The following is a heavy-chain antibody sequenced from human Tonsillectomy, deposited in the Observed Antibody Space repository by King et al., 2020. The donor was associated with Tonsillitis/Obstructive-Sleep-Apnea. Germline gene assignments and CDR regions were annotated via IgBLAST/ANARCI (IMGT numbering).Heavy chain of an antibody. J-gene: IGHJ3*02. V-gene: IGHV1-69*01. CDR2: IFPIFRTA. CDR3: ARCVHNVVITHLNAFDI. Sequence: VQLVQSGAEVKKPGSSVKVSCKASGGTFISYAISWVRQAPGQGLEWMGGIFPIFRTANYAQNFQGRVTITADESTSTAYMELSSLRSEDTAVYYCARCVHNVVITHLNAFDIWGQGTMVTVSS. D-gene: IGHD3-22*01. CDR1: GGTFISYA.